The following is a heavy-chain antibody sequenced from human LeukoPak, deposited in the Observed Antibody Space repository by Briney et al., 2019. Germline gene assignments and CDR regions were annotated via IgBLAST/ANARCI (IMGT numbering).Heavy chain of an antibody. CDR3: AKVGGIWGGLDY. J-gene: IGHJ4*02. D-gene: IGHD3-16*01. CDR2: ISGNGAST. Sequence: GGPLRLSCAASGFTFSSYAMSWVRQAPGKGLEWVSGISGNGASTYYADSVKGRFTISRDNSKNTLYLQMNSLRAEDTAVYYCAKVGGIWGGLDYWGQGTLVTVSS. V-gene: IGHV3-23*01. CDR1: GFTFSSYA.